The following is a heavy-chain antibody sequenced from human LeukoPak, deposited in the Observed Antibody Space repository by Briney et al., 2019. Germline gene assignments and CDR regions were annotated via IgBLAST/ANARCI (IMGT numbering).Heavy chain of an antibody. J-gene: IGHJ4*02. CDR3: ARVVCSSTSCYFGEFDY. CDR1: GFNFDDYG. D-gene: IGHD2-2*01. V-gene: IGHV3-20*01. CDR2: INWNGGST. Sequence: PGGSLRLSCAASGFNFDDYGMTWVRQTPGKGLEWVSGINWNGGSTGYADSVKGRFTISRDNAKNSLYLQMNSLRAEDTASYHCARVVCSSTSCYFGEFDYWGQGTLVTVSS.